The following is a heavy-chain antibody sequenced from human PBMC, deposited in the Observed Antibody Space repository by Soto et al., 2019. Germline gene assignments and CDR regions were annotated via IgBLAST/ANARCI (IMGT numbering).Heavy chain of an antibody. CDR1: GACISSYY. V-gene: IGHV4-59*01. Sequence: QVQLQESGPGLVKPSETLSLTCTVSGACISSYYWSWIRQSPGKGLEWIGYISYSGGTNYNPSLRGRVTISLDTSKNQFSLKLNSLTAEDTAMYYCARGERLGLDYWGQGTLVTVSS. J-gene: IGHJ4*02. D-gene: IGHD6-19*01. CDR2: ISYSGGT. CDR3: ARGERLGLDY.